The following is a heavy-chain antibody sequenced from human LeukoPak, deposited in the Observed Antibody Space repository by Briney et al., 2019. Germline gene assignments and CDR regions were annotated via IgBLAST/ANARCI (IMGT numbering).Heavy chain of an antibody. V-gene: IGHV3-23*01. J-gene: IGHJ4*02. CDR3: ATPPAVTRNY. CDR1: GFTFNTYG. D-gene: IGHD4-17*01. CDR2: ISGSDGST. Sequence: PGGSLRLSCAVSGFTFNTYGMTWVRQAPGKGLEWVSGISGSDGSTYHADPVKGRFIISRDNSKNTLYLQMNSLRGEDTAVYYCATPPAVTRNYWGQGTLVTVSS.